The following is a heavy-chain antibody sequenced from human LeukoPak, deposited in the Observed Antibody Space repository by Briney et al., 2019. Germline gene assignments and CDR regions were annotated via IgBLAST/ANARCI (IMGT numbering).Heavy chain of an antibody. CDR2: ISSSSSTI. V-gene: IGHV3-48*04. CDR1: GFTFSSYS. D-gene: IGHD2-15*01. J-gene: IGHJ4*02. Sequence: PGGSLRLSCAASGFTFSSYSMNWVRQAPGKGLEWVSYISSSSSTIYYADSVKGRFTISRDNAKNSLYLQMNSLRAEDTAVYYCARGYCSGGSCSDYWGQGTLVTASS. CDR3: ARGYCSGGSCSDY.